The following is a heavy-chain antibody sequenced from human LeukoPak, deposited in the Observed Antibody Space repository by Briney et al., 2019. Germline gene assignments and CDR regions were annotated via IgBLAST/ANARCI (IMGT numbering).Heavy chain of an antibody. CDR1: GFTFSSYA. Sequence: GGSLRRSCAASGFTFSSYAMSWVRQAPGNGLEGVSGLSGSGTSTYYADSVKGRFTISRDNSKNTLYLQMNSLTAEDTAVYYCAKIQAYDSSGYADYWGQGTLVTVSS. D-gene: IGHD3-22*01. V-gene: IGHV3-23*01. CDR3: AKIQAYDSSGYADY. CDR2: LSGSGTST. J-gene: IGHJ4*02.